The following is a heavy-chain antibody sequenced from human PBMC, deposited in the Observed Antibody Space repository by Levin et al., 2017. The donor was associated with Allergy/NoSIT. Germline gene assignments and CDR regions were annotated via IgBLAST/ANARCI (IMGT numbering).Heavy chain of an antibody. CDR2: ISGSGGST. CDR3: AKTVRDIVVVPAAIGY. CDR1: GFTFSSYA. Sequence: LSLTCAASGFTFSSYAMSWVRQAPGKGLEWVSAISGSGGSTYYADSVKGRFTISRDNSKNTLYLQMNSLRAEDTAVYYCAKTVRDIVVVPAAIGYWGQGTLVTVSS. J-gene: IGHJ4*02. V-gene: IGHV3-23*01. D-gene: IGHD2-2*01.